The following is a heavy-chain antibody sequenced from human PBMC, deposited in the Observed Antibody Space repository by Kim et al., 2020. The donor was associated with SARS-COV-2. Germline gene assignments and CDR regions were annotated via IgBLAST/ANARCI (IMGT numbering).Heavy chain of an antibody. J-gene: IGHJ6*02. V-gene: IGHV3-30*18. D-gene: IGHD6-13*01. CDR3: AKSKPSYSSNYYGMDV. Sequence: GGSLRLSCAASGFTFSSYGMHWVRQAPGKGLEWVAVISYDGSNKYYADSVKGRFTISRDNSKNTLYLQMNSLRAEDTAVYYCAKSKPSYSSNYYGMDVWGQGTTVTVSS. CDR1: GFTFSSYG. CDR2: ISYDGSNK.